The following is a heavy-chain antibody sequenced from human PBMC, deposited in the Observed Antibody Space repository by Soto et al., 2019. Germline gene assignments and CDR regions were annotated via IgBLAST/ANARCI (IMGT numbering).Heavy chain of an antibody. Sequence: SETLSLTCTVSGGSISSSSYYWGWIRQPPGKGLEWIGSIYYSGSTYYDPSLKSRVTISVDTSKNQFSLKLSSVTAADTAVYYCARHGFLEWLLSSSDWFDPWGQGTLVTVSS. CDR3: ARHGFLEWLLSSSDWFDP. J-gene: IGHJ5*02. CDR2: IYYSGST. CDR1: GGSISSSSYY. D-gene: IGHD3-3*01. V-gene: IGHV4-39*01.